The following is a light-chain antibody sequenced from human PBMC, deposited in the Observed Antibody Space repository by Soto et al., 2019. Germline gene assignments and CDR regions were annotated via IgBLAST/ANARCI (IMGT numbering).Light chain of an antibody. Sequence: DIQMTQSPSTLSASVGDRVTITCRASQSISSWLAWYQQKSGKAPKLLIYKASTLESGVPSRFSGSGSGTEFTLTISSLQPDDFATYYCQQYTTPFTFGPGTKVDIK. CDR3: QQYTTPFT. CDR2: KAS. J-gene: IGKJ3*01. CDR1: QSISSW. V-gene: IGKV1-5*03.